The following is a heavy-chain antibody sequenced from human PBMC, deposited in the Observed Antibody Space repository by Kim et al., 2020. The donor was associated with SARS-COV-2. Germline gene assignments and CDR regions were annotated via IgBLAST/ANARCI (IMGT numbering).Heavy chain of an antibody. Sequence: ASVKVSCKASGYTSINYVMHWVRQAPGQRLEWMGLISIGHDDTKYSQKFRGRVTITRDTTASTAYMELSSLRSEDTAVYYCARGSGWAFDYWGQGTLVTVAS. CDR1: GYTSINYV. CDR2: ISIGHDDT. V-gene: IGHV1-3*04. CDR3: ARGSGWAFDY. D-gene: IGHD6-19*01. J-gene: IGHJ4*02.